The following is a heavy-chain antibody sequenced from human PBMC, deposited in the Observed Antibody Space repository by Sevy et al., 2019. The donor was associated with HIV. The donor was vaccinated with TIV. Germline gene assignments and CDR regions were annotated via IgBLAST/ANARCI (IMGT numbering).Heavy chain of an antibody. CDR3: ARDFGGDDSSAFFDY. Sequence: GGSLRLSCAASGFTFSSYEMNWVRQAPGKGLEWVSYISSSGSTIYYADSVKGRFTISRDNAKNSLYLQMNSLRAEDTAVYYCARDFGGDDSSAFFDYWGQGTLVTVSS. CDR2: ISSSGSTI. CDR1: GFTFSSYE. D-gene: IGHD3-22*01. V-gene: IGHV3-48*03. J-gene: IGHJ4*02.